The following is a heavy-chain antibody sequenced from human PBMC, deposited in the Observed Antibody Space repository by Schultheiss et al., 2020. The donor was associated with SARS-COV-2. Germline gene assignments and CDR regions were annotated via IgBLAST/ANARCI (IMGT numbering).Heavy chain of an antibody. D-gene: IGHD1-26*01. Sequence: GGSLRLSCAASGFTFSSYWMSWVRQAPGKGLEWVSAISGSGGSTYYADSVKGRFTISRDNAKNSLYLQMNSLRAEDTALYYCARDVGIVGGVGAFDIWGQGTMVTVSS. J-gene: IGHJ3*02. V-gene: IGHV3-23*01. CDR3: ARDVGIVGGVGAFDI. CDR2: ISGSGGST. CDR1: GFTFSSYW.